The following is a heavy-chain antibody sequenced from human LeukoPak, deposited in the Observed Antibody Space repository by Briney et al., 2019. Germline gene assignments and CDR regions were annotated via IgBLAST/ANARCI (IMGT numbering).Heavy chain of an antibody. CDR2: INHSGST. V-gene: IGHV4-34*01. D-gene: IGHD3-9*01. J-gene: IGHJ4*02. Sequence: PSETLSLTCAVYGGSFSGYYWSWIRQPPGKGLEWIGEINHSGSTNYNPSLKSRVTISVDTSKNQFSLKLSSVTAADTAVYYCARARSPLTGYYPGYYFDYWGQGTPVTVSS. CDR3: ARARSPLTGYYPGYYFDY. CDR1: GGSFSGYY.